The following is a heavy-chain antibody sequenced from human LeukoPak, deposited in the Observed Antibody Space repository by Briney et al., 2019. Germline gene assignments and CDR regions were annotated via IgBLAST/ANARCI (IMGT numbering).Heavy chain of an antibody. CDR2: ISGDGGST. Sequence: HPGGSLRLSCAASGFTFIRYAMSWVRQAPGKGLEWVSTISGDGGSTYYADSVKGRFTISRDNSKNTLYLQLNSVRAEDTAAYYCAKQVGVTIYYGVDVWGQGTPVTVSS. CDR3: AKQVGVTIYYGVDV. CDR1: GFTFIRYA. D-gene: IGHD1-26*01. V-gene: IGHV3-23*01. J-gene: IGHJ6*02.